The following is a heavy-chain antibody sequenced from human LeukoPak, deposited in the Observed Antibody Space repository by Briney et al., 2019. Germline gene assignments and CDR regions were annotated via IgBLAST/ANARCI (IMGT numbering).Heavy chain of an antibody. CDR3: AREGSDFWSGYSKGYFDY. CDR1: GFTFSIYW. CDR2: IQQDGGEK. Sequence: PGGSLRLSCAASGFTFSIYWMNWVRQAPGKGLEWVAHIQQDGGEKYYVDSVKGRFTISRDNAKNSLFLQMNSLRAEDTAVYYCAREGSDFWSGYSKGYFDYWGQGTLVTVSS. D-gene: IGHD3-3*01. V-gene: IGHV3-7*01. J-gene: IGHJ4*02.